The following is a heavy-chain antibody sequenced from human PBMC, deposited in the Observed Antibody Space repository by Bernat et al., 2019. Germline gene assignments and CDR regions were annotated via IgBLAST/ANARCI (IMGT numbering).Heavy chain of an antibody. V-gene: IGHV4-39*01. J-gene: IGHJ4*02. D-gene: IGHD4-11*01. Sequence: QLQLQESGPGLVKPSETLSLTCTVSGGSISSSSYYWGWIRQPPGKGLEWIGSIYYSGSTYYNPSLKSRVTISVDTSKNQFSLKLSSVTAADTAVYYCARTPPYDYSKRGLFDYWGQGTLVTVSS. CDR2: IYYSGST. CDR3: ARTPPYDYSKRGLFDY. CDR1: GGSISSSSYY.